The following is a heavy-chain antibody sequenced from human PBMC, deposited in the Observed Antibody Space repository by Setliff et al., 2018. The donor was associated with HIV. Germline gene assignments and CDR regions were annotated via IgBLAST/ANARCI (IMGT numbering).Heavy chain of an antibody. V-gene: IGHV3-74*01. D-gene: IGHD6-19*01. Sequence: PGGSLRLSCAASGFTFSSYWMHWVRQAPGKGLVWVSRINSDGSSTTYADSVKGRFAISRDNSKNTLYLQMNSLRAEDTAVYYCASDQQWLAQGWGGPHYWGQGTLVTVSS. CDR1: GFTFSSYW. CDR2: INSDGSST. CDR3: ASDQQWLAQGWGGPHY. J-gene: IGHJ4*02.